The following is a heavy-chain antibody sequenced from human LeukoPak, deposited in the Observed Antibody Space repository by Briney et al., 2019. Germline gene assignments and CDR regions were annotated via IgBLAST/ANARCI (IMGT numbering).Heavy chain of an antibody. J-gene: IGHJ5*02. CDR3: ARDSGRGGKNWFDP. CDR1: GYTFTVYY. V-gene: IGHV1-2*02. Sequence: ASVTVSCKASGYTFTVYYMHWVRQAPGQGLEWMGWINPNSGGTNYAQKLQGRVTMTRDTSISTAYMELSRLRSDDTAVYYCARDSGRGGKNWFDPWGQGTLVTVSS. D-gene: IGHD3-10*01. CDR2: INPNSGGT.